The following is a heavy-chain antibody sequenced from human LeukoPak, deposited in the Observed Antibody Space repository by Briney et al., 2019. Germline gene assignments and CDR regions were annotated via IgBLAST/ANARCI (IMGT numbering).Heavy chain of an antibody. CDR3: ARDGGPGPGLPGCGGDCYSGYFQH. V-gene: IGHV6-1*01. CDR1: GDSVSSNSAA. CDR2: TYYRSKWYN. D-gene: IGHD2-21*01. J-gene: IGHJ1*01. Sequence: SQTLSLTCAISGDSVSSNSAAWNWIRQSPSRGLEWLGRTYYRSKWYNDYAVSVKSRITINPDTSKNQFSLQLNSVTPEDTAVYYCARDGGPGPGLPGCGGDCYSGYFQHWGQGTLVTVSS.